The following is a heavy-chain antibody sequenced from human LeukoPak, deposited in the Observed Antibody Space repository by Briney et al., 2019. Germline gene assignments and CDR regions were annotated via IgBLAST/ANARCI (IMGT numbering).Heavy chain of an antibody. J-gene: IGHJ3*02. CDR3: ARDHYYYDTGRSTTDAFDI. D-gene: IGHD3-22*01. V-gene: IGHV1-2*02. CDR2: IDPNSGGT. Sequence: ASVKVSCKASGYTFTGYYMQWVRQAPGQGLEWMGWIDPNSGGTNYAQKFQGRVTMTRDASMSTAYMELSRLRSDDTAVYHCARDHYYYDTGRSTTDAFDIWGQGTMVTVSS. CDR1: GYTFTGYY.